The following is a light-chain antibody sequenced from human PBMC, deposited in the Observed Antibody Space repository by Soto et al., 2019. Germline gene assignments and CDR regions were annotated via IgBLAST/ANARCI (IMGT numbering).Light chain of an antibody. V-gene: IGKV3-15*01. CDR3: QQYDSSPLT. CDR2: GAS. J-gene: IGKJ4*01. Sequence: EIVMTQSPATLSVSPWERATLSCRASQSVSTNLAWYQQKPGQAPRLLIYGASTRATDIPARFSGSGSGTEFTLTISSLQSEDFAVYYCQQYDSSPLTFGGGTKVDIK. CDR1: QSVSTN.